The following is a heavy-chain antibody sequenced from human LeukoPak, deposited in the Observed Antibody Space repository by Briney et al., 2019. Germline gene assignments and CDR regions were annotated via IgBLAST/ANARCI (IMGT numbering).Heavy chain of an antibody. CDR2: IASDGSST. J-gene: IGHJ4*02. CDR1: GFTFSSYW. CDR3: ARGRPHGNDY. V-gene: IGHV3-74*01. D-gene: IGHD4-23*01. Sequence: GGSLRLSCAASGFTFSSYWMNWVRQAPGKGLVRVSRIASDGSSTTYADSVKGRFSISRDNAKNTLYLQMNSLRVEDTAVYYCARGRPHGNDYWGQGTLVTVSS.